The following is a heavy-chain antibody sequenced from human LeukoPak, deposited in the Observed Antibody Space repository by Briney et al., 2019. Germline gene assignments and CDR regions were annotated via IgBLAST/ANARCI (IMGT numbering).Heavy chain of an antibody. CDR3: ARGRGYTNGSIRYGFDV. J-gene: IGHJ6*02. V-gene: IGHV3-23*01. CDR1: GFTFSSYA. CDR2: ISGSGGST. Sequence: GGSLRLSCAASGFTFSSYAMSWVRQAPGKGLEWVSAISGSGGSTYYADSVRGRFIISRDNSKNTVFLQMNSLRVEDTAVFFCARGRGYTNGSIRYGFDVWGQGTTVTVSS. D-gene: IGHD5-18*01.